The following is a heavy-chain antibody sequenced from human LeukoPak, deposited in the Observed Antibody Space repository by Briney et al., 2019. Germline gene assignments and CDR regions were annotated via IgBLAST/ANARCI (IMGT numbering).Heavy chain of an antibody. J-gene: IGHJ5*02. CDR3: AGYNVFDP. CDR1: GITFRRYS. V-gene: IGHV3-21*01. CDR2: ISSSSSYI. Sequence: GGSLRLSCAASGITFRRYSMSWVGKGPGKGLEWVSSISSSSSYIYYANSVKGRFTISRDEAKNSLYLQMNSLRAEDTAVYYCAGYNVFDPWGQGTLVTVSS.